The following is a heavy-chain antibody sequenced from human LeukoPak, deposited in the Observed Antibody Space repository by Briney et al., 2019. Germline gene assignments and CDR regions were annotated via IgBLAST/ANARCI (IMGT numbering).Heavy chain of an antibody. V-gene: IGHV3-30*04. CDR1: GFTFSTYA. CDR3: ARDQGPHSGYNSFFDY. CDR2: VSFDAGNK. D-gene: IGHD5-12*01. Sequence: PGRSLLLSCDASGFTFSTYAINWVRQAPGKGLEWVAAVSFDAGNKYYTDSVRGRFTISRDNSKNTLYLQMNSLRAEDTAVYFCARDQGPHSGYNSFFDYWGQGTLVTVSS. J-gene: IGHJ4*02.